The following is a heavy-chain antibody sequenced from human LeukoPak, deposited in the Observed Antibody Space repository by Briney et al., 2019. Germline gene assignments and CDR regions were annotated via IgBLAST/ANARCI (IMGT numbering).Heavy chain of an antibody. D-gene: IGHD6-19*01. CDR1: GGSISSTSYY. V-gene: IGHV4-39*01. J-gene: IGHJ4*02. CDR2: IYYSGST. CDR3: ARHFTAGDDY. Sequence: NSSETLSLTCTVSGGSISSTSYYWGWIRQPPGKGLEWIGSIYYSGSTYYNPSLKSRVTISVDTSKNQFSLKLSSVTAADTAVYYCARHFTAGDDYWGQGTLVTVSS.